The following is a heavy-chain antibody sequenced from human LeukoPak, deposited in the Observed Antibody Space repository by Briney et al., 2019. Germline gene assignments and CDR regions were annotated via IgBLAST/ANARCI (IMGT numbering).Heavy chain of an antibody. V-gene: IGHV3-20*04. Sequence: GGSLRLSCAASGFTFDDYGMSWVRQAPGKGLEWVSGINWNGGSIGYADSVKGRFTISRDNAKNSLYLQMNSLRAEDTALYYCARDSDSSGWSTFDYWGQGTLVTVSS. D-gene: IGHD6-19*01. CDR2: INWNGGSI. J-gene: IGHJ4*02. CDR1: GFTFDDYG. CDR3: ARDSDSSGWSTFDY.